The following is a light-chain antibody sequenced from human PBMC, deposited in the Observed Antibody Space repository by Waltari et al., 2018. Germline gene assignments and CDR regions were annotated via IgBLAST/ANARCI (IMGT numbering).Light chain of an antibody. CDR3: QQYDSSPSYT. J-gene: IGKJ2*01. CDR1: PSVSSSY. V-gene: IGKV3-20*01. CDR2: GAS. Sequence: EIVLTQSPGTLSLSPGERATLSCRASPSVSSSYLAWYQQKPGQAPRLLIYGASSRATGVPDRFSGSGSGTDFTLTISRLEPEDFAVYYCQQYDSSPSYTFGRGTKVEIK.